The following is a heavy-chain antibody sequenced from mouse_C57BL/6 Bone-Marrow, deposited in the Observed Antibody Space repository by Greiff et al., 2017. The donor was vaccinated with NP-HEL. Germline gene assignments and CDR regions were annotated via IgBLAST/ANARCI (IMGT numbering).Heavy chain of an antibody. J-gene: IGHJ2*01. CDR3: ARWGPSHY. Sequence: EVQLQQSGPELVKPGASVKISCKASGYTFTDYYMNWVKQSHGQSLEWIGDINPNNGGTSYNQKFKGKATLTVDTSSSTAYMELRSLTSEDSAVYYCARWGPSHYWGKGTTLTVSS. CDR2: INPNNGGT. V-gene: IGHV1-26*01. CDR1: GYTFTDYY.